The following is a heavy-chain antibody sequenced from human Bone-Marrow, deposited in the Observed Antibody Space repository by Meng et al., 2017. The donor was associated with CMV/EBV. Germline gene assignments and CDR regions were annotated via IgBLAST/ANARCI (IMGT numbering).Heavy chain of an antibody. D-gene: IGHD2-2*03. Sequence: GESLKISCAASGFTFSSYAMHWVRQAPGKGLEWVAVISYDGSNKYYVDSVKGRFTISRDNSKNSLYLQMNSLRAEDTAVYYCARDPSFHDGWVFDYWGQGTLVTVSS. CDR3: ARDPSFHDGWVFDY. J-gene: IGHJ4*02. V-gene: IGHV3-30-3*01. CDR2: ISYDGSNK. CDR1: GFTFSSYA.